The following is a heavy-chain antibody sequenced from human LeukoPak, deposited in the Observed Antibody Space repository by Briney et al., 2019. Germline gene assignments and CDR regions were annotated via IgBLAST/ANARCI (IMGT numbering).Heavy chain of an antibody. D-gene: IGHD3-3*01. Sequence: GGSLRLSCAASGFTFSSYAMSWVRQAPGKGLEWVSAISCIGGSTYYADYVKGRITISRNNSKNTLYLQMNSLRAEYTAVYYCAKTKYDFWSGYPAPDFDYWGQGTLVTVSS. CDR2: ISCIGGST. CDR3: AKTKYDFWSGYPAPDFDY. V-gene: IGHV3-23*01. CDR1: GFTFSSYA. J-gene: IGHJ4*02.